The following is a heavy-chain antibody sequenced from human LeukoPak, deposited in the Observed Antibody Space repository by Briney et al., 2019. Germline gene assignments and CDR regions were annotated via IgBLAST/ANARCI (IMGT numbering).Heavy chain of an antibody. D-gene: IGHD1-26*01. V-gene: IGHV1-8*01. CDR2: MNPNSGNT. CDR3: ARGYYTRVGATIFDY. CDR1: GYTFTSYD. Sequence: GASVKVSCRASGYTFTSYDINWVRQATGQGLEWMGWMNPNSGNTGYAQKFQGRVIMTRNTSISTAYMELSSLRSEDTAVYYCARGYYTRVGATIFDYWGQGTLVTVSS. J-gene: IGHJ4*02.